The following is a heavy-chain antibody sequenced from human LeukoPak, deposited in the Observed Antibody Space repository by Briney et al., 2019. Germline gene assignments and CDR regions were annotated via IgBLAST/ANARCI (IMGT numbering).Heavy chain of an antibody. CDR3: AKDRGREITFGGVIVYYFGY. Sequence: GRSLRLSCAASGFTFSSYGMHWVRQAPGKGLEWVAVISYDGSNKYYADSVKGRFTISRDNSKNTLYLQMNSLRAEDTVVYYCAKDRGREITFGGVIVYYFGYWGQGTLVTVSS. D-gene: IGHD3-16*02. J-gene: IGHJ4*02. V-gene: IGHV3-30*18. CDR2: ISYDGSNK. CDR1: GFTFSSYG.